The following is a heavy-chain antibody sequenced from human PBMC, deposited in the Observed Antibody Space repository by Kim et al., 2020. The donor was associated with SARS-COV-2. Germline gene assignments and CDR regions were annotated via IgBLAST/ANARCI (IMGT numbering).Heavy chain of an antibody. CDR3: ARGTRQWLSRHCYYYMVV. V-gene: IGHV4-34*01. D-gene: IGHD6-19*01. J-gene: IGHJ6*03. Sequence: SETLSLTCAVYGGSFSGYYWSWFRQPPGKGLEWIGEINHSGSTNYNPSLKSRVTISVDTSKNQFSLKLSSVTAADTAVYYCARGTRQWLSRHCYYYMVV. CDR1: GGSFSGYY. CDR2: INHSGST.